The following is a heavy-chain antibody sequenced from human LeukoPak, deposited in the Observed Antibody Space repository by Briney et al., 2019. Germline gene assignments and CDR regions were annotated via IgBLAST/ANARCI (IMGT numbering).Heavy chain of an antibody. CDR2: IYPGVSDT. CDR1: GYSFTSYW. D-gene: IGHD3-3*01. J-gene: IGHJ5*02. Sequence: GESLKISCKGSGYSFTSYWIGWVRQMPGKGLEWMGIIYPGVSDTRYSPSFQGQVTISADKSISTAYLQWSSLKASDTAMYYCARGISTYYDFWSGYYTGRFNWFDPWGQGTLVTVSS. CDR3: ARGISTYYDFWSGYYTGRFNWFDP. V-gene: IGHV5-51*01.